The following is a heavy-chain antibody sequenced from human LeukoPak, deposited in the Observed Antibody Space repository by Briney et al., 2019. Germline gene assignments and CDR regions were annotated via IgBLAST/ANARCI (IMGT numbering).Heavy chain of an antibody. D-gene: IGHD2-8*01. CDR1: GFTFTSSA. CDR3: ARLGSFCRNGVCYGG. V-gene: IGHV1-58*02. Sequence: GASVKVSCKASGFTFTSSAMQWVRQARGQRLEWIGWIVVGSGNTNYAQKFQERVTITRDMSTSTAYMELSSLRSEDTAVYYCARLGSFCRNGVCYGGWGQGTLVTVSS. CDR2: IVVGSGNT. J-gene: IGHJ4*02.